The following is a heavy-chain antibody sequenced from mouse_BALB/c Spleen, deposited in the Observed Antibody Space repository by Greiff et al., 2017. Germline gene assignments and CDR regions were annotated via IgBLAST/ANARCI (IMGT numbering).Heavy chain of an antibody. CDR3: TRPVTGTAWFAY. J-gene: IGHJ3*01. Sequence: EVHLVESGTVLARPGASVKMSCKASGYTFTSYWMHWVKQRPGQGLEWIGAIYPGNSDTSYNQKFKGKAKLTAVTSTSTAYMELSSLTNEDSAVYYCTRPVTGTAWFAYWGQGTLVTVSA. CDR2: IYPGNSDT. V-gene: IGHV1-5*01. CDR1: GYTFTSYW. D-gene: IGHD4-1*01.